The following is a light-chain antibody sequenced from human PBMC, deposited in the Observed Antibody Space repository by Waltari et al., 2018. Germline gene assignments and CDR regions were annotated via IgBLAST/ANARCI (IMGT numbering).Light chain of an antibody. CDR3: QVWDTTSDRVV. V-gene: IGLV3-21*02. J-gene: IGLJ2*01. CDR2: DDS. Sequence: SYVLTQPPSASVATGETARITSGGANVGSNSVHGYQQKPGQAPLLGVYDDSARPSGIPDRFSASNSGNTATLTISRVENGDEADYYCQVWDTTSDRVVFGGGTKLTVL. CDR1: NVGSNS.